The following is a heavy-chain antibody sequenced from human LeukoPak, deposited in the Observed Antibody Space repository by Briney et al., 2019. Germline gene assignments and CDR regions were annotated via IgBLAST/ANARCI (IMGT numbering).Heavy chain of an antibody. V-gene: IGHV4-34*01. D-gene: IGHD6-13*01. CDR2: INHSGST. Sequence: PSETLSLTCAVYGGSFSGYYWSWIRQPPGKGLEWIGEINHSGSTNYNPSLKSRVTISVDTSKNQFSLKLISVTAADTAVYYCARHMALPSHSSSWHTPYFQHWGQGTLVTVSS. CDR1: GGSFSGYY. CDR3: ARHMALPSHSSSWHTPYFQH. J-gene: IGHJ1*01.